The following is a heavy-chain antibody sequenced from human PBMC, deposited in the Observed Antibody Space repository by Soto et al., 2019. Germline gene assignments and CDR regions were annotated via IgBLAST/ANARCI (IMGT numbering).Heavy chain of an antibody. Sequence: SVKVSGKASGGTFSSFTISWVRQTPGQGLEWMGRIIPILGIANYAQKFQGRVTITADKSTSTAYMELSSLRSEDTAVYYCAGEITIFGSYYFDYWGQGTLVTVSS. CDR2: IIPILGIA. CDR3: AGEITIFGSYYFDY. J-gene: IGHJ4*02. V-gene: IGHV1-69*04. CDR1: GGTFSSFT. D-gene: IGHD3-3*01.